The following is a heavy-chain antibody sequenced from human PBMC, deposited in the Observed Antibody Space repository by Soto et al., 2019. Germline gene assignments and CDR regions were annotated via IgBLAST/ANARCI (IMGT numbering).Heavy chain of an antibody. CDR1: GFTFSSYS. CDR2: ISSSSSTI. Sequence: EVQLVESGGGLVQPGGSLRLSCAASGFTFSSYSMNWARQAPGTRQEWVSYISSSSSTIYSADSVKSRCTISRDNATNSLYLQMNSLRAEDTAVYYCARESGYLNWFDPWGQGTLVTVSS. J-gene: IGHJ5*02. V-gene: IGHV3-48*01. CDR3: ARESGYLNWFDP. D-gene: IGHD1-1*01.